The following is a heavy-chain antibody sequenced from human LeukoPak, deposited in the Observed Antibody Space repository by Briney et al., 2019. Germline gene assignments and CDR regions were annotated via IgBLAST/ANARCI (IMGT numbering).Heavy chain of an antibody. CDR3: AKDVTYYFGSGSNPNWFDP. V-gene: IGHV3-23*01. D-gene: IGHD3-10*01. CDR1: GPTFSSYA. Sequence: GGSLRLSCAASGPTFSSYAMGWVRQTPGKGLDWVSGISASDASTYYTDSVKGRFTISRDNSKNTLYLHMNSLRAEDTAVYYCAKDVTYYFGSGSNPNWFDPWGQGTLVTVSS. J-gene: IGHJ5*02. CDR2: ISASDAST.